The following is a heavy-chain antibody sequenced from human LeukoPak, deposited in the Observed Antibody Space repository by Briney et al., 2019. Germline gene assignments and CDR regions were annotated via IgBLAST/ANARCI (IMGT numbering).Heavy chain of an antibody. CDR3: VRGALGDCSSTSCYTGWFDP. CDR1: GYTFTSYD. D-gene: IGHD2-2*02. V-gene: IGHV1-8*01. Sequence: GASVKVSCKASGYTFTSYDINWVRQATGQGLEWMGWMNPNSGNTGYAQKFQGRVTMTRNTSISTAYMELSSLRSEDAAVYYCVRGALGDCSSTSCYTGWFDPWGQGTLVTVSS. J-gene: IGHJ5*02. CDR2: MNPNSGNT.